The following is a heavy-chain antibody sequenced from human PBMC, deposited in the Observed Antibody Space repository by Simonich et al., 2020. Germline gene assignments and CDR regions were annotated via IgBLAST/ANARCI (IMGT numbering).Heavy chain of an antibody. D-gene: IGHD3-22*01. V-gene: IGHV3-23*01. Sequence: GGGLVQPGGSLRLSCAASGFTFSSYAMSWVRQAPGKGLEWVTAISGSGGSTYYPDSGKGRFTIARDNSKNKLYLQRNSLGAEDTAVYYCAKDLGERITMIVVVIDAFDIWGQGTMVTVSS. CDR2: ISGSGGST. J-gene: IGHJ3*02. CDR3: AKDLGERITMIVVVIDAFDI. CDR1: GFTFSSYA.